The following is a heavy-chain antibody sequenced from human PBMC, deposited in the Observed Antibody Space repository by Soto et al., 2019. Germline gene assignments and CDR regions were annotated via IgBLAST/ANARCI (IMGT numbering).Heavy chain of an antibody. V-gene: IGHV1-46*01. CDR3: AREETCSDGVCYSEYFQR. CDR1: GYIFTAYS. D-gene: IGHD2-15*01. CDR2: VNPSVGST. Sequence: QVQLVQSGAEVKKPGASVKVSCKASGYIFTAYSMHWVRQAPGQGLEWMGVVNPSVGSTNYAQKFRGRINMPRDTSTTMVYMGLSSVTSDDTAVYYCAREETCSDGVCYSEYFQRWGQGTLVTVSS. J-gene: IGHJ1*01.